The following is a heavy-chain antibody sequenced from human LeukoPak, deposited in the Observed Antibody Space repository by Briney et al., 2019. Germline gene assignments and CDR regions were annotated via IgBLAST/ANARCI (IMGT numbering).Heavy chain of an antibody. D-gene: IGHD5-24*01. CDR1: GFTVSSNY. J-gene: IGHJ4*02. CDR3: ARDTPMGDY. V-gene: IGHV3-53*01. Sequence: GGSLRLSCAASGFTVSSNYMTWVRQAPGKGLEWVSVIYPGGSTFYADSVKGRFTISRDNAKNSLYLQMNSLRDEDTAVYYCARDTPMGDYWGQGTLVTVSS. CDR2: IYPGGST.